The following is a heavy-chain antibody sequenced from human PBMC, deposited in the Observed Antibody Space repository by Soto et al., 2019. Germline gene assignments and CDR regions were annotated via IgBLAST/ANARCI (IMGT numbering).Heavy chain of an antibody. D-gene: IGHD3-10*01. J-gene: IGHJ6*02. CDR3: ARAYGSGYMDV. Sequence: KPGGSLRLSCAVSGFTFSSYVMHWVRQAPGRGLEWIGYIYYSGSTYYNPSLKSRVTISVDTSKNQFSLKLSSVTAADTAVYYCARAYGSGYMDVWGQGTTVTVSS. V-gene: IGHV4-59*06. CDR1: GFTFSSYV. CDR2: IYYSGST.